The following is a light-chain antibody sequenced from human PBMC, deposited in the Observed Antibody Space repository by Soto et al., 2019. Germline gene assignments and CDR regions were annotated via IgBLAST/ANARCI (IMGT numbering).Light chain of an antibody. Sequence: EIVLTQSPATLSLSPGERATLSCRASQSVSSYLAWYQQKPGQAPRLLIYDASNRATGIPARFSGSGSGTVFTLTISSLEPEDFAVYYCQQYGSSGTFGQGTKVDIK. CDR3: QQYGSSGT. V-gene: IGKV3-11*01. CDR1: QSVSSY. CDR2: DAS. J-gene: IGKJ1*01.